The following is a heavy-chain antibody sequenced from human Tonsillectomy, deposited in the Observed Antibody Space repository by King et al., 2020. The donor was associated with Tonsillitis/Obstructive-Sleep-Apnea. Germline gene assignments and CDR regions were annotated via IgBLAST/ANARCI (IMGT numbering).Heavy chain of an antibody. CDR3: ARTFGSYGGEDWVDP. J-gene: IGHJ5*02. CDR2: IYYSGST. CDR1: GGSISSSSYY. D-gene: IGHD5-18*01. V-gene: IGHV4-39*01. Sequence: LQLQESGPGLVKPSENLSLTCTVSGGSISSSSYYWGWIRQPPGKGLEWIGSIYYSGSTYYNPSLKSRVTISVDTSKNQFSLKLSSVTAADTAVYYCARTFGSYGGEDWVDPWGQGTLVTVSS.